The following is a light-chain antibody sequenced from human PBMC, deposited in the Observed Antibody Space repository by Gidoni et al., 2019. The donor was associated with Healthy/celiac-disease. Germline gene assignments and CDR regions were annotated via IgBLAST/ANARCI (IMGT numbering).Light chain of an antibody. J-gene: IGLJ2*01. Sequence: SYEPTHPPSVSVSPGQTASITCSGDKLGDKYASWYQHKPGQSPVLVIYQDTKRPSGIPERFSGSNSGNTATLTISGTQAMDEADFYCQAWDSSTVVFGGGTKLTVL. V-gene: IGLV3-1*01. CDR3: QAWDSSTVV. CDR2: QDT. CDR1: KLGDKY.